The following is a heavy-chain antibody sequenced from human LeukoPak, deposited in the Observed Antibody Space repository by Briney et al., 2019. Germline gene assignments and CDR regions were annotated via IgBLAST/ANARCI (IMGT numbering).Heavy chain of an antibody. Sequence: ASVKVSCKASGYTFSDYYMHWVRQAPGQGLEWMAWINSTNGDTNYAQKFQGRVAMTRDTSISTAYMELTRLISDDTAVYYCARVGSSGWYVHPTLDYWGQGTLVTVSS. J-gene: IGHJ4*02. CDR3: ARVGSSGWYVHPTLDY. CDR2: INSTNGDT. D-gene: IGHD6-19*01. CDR1: GYTFSDYY. V-gene: IGHV1-2*02.